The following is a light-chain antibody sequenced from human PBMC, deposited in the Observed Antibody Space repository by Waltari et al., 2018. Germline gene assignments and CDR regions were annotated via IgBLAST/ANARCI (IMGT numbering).Light chain of an antibody. Sequence: DIQMSQSPSPLSASVRDRVTISCRASQSIATYLNWYQQRPGKAPKLLIYGASSLQSGVPSRFSGSGSGTEFTLSITSLEPEDFATYYCQQSYSVPPTFGQGTKVEI. CDR3: QQSYSVPPT. V-gene: IGKV1-39*01. J-gene: IGKJ1*01. CDR1: QSIATY. CDR2: GAS.